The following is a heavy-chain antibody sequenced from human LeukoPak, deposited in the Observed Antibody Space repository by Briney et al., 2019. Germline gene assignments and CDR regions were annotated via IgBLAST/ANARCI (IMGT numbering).Heavy chain of an antibody. D-gene: IGHD3-22*01. CDR3: AKVRMITMIAYDAFDI. V-gene: IGHV3-23*01. CDR1: GFTFNSYA. CDR2: ISGSSSST. Sequence: GGSLRLSCAASGFTFNSYAFNWVRQAPGKGLEWVSAISGSSSSTYYADSVKGRFTISRDNSKNTLYLQMNSLRAEDTAVYYCAKVRMITMIAYDAFDIWGQGTMVTVSS. J-gene: IGHJ3*02.